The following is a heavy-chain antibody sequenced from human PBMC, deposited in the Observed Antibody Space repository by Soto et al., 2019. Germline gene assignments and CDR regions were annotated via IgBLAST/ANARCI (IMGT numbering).Heavy chain of an antibody. CDR2: ISAYNGNT. Sequence: ASVKVSCKASGYTFTSYGISWVRMGWISAYNGNTNYAQKLQGRVTMTTDTSTSTAYMELRSLRSDDTAVYYCARDLGPFNHYSYDTSGYYSGYWGQ. CDR1: GYTFTSYG. V-gene: IGHV1-18*01. CDR3: ARDLGPFNHYSYDTSGYYSGY. J-gene: IGHJ4*01. D-gene: IGHD3-22*01.